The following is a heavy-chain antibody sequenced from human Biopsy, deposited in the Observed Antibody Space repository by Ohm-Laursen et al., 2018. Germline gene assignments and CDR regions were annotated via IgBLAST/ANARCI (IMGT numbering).Heavy chain of an antibody. D-gene: IGHD3-22*01. CDR2: INAKTGDT. Sequence: ASVKVSCKVSGYTFTGYHVHWVRQAPGQGLEWMGWINAKTGDTNYAQKFQGRVTMTRDTSISTAYVDLSSLRSDDTAVYYCTRGGYYYDSLAYYYWFDPWGQGTLVTASS. CDR3: TRGGYYYDSLAYYYWFDP. J-gene: IGHJ5*02. V-gene: IGHV1-2*02. CDR1: GYTFTGYH.